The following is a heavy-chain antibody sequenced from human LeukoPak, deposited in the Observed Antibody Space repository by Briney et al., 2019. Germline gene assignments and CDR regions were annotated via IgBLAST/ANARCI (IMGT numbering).Heavy chain of an antibody. V-gene: IGHV4-59*01. CDR2: IYYSGST. CDR3: ARGLGYCSGASCYRYNWFDP. D-gene: IGHD2-2*01. Sequence: NPSETLSLTCTISGVSISSYYWSWIRQPPGKGLEWTGYIYYSGSTSYNPSLKSRVTISADTSKNQFSLSLSSVTAADTAVYYCARGLGYCSGASCYRYNWFDPWGQGTLVTVSS. CDR1: GVSISSYY. J-gene: IGHJ5*02.